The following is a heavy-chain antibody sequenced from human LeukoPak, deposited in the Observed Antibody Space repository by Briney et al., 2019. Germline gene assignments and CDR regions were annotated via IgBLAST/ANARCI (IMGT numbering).Heavy chain of an antibody. CDR3: AKDLFIAVAPYGMDT. Sequence: HPGGSLRLSCAASGFTFSTYGMHWVRQAPGKGLECVAIIPFDGTNKYYADSVKGRFTISRDNSKNTLYLQVNSLRAEDTAVYYCAKDLFIAVAPYGMDTWGQGTTVTVSS. D-gene: IGHD6-19*01. J-gene: IGHJ6*02. CDR1: GFTFSTYG. CDR2: IPFDGTNK. V-gene: IGHV3-30*18.